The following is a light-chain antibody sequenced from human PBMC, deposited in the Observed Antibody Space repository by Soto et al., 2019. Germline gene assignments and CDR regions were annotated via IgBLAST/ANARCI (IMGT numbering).Light chain of an antibody. CDR2: GAS. CDR1: QSVSNN. CDR3: QQYNNWAIT. V-gene: IGKV3-15*01. J-gene: IGKJ5*01. Sequence: EIVMTQSPATLSVSPGERATLSCRASQSVSNNLAWYQQKPGQAPRLLIYGASTRATGIPARFSGRGSGTEFTLTIGSLQSEDFAVYYCQQYNNWAITFGQGTRLEIK.